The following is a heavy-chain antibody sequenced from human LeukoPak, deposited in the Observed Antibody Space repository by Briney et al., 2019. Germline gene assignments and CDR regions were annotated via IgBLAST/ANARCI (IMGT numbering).Heavy chain of an antibody. CDR3: ARRESSGFFDY. Sequence: SGTLSLTCTVSGGSISSYYWSWIRQPPGKGLEWIGYIYYSGSTSYNPSLNSRVTISLDTSKNQFSLNLSSVTAADTAVYYCARRESSGFFDYWGQGTLVTVSS. CDR2: IYYSGST. J-gene: IGHJ4*02. CDR1: GGSISSYY. V-gene: IGHV4-59*08. D-gene: IGHD6-19*01.